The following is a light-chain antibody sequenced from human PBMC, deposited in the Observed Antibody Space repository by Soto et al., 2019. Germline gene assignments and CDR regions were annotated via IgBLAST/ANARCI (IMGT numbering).Light chain of an antibody. CDR3: LQHSSYPRT. CDR2: GAS. J-gene: IGKJ1*01. Sequence: DIQMTRSPSVMSASVGDRVTITCRASQGIDIYLAWFQQKPGKVPERLIFGASSLQSGVPSRFSGSGSGREFTLTISSLQPEDFATYYCLQHSSYPRTSGQGTKVDIK. CDR1: QGIDIY. V-gene: IGKV1-17*03.